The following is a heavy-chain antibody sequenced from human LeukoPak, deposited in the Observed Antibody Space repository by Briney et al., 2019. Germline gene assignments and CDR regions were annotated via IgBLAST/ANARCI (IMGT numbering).Heavy chain of an antibody. CDR1: GYSINSGYY. D-gene: IGHD2-2*01. V-gene: IGHV4-38-2*01. CDR3: ARHERRLAPAAS. Sequence: SETLSLTCAVSGYSINSGYYWGWIRPPPGKGLEWIGCIYHIGSTYYNPSLQSRVTLTLYTSKNQSSLNLNCATAAATAVYYCARHERRLAPAASWGQGTLVTVSS. CDR2: IYHIGST. J-gene: IGHJ5*02.